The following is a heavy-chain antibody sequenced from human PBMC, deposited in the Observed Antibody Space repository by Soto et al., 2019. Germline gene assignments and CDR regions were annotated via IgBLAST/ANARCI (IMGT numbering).Heavy chain of an antibody. J-gene: IGHJ4*02. V-gene: IGHV4-59*01. CDR1: GGSTSSYY. CDR2: IYYSGST. Sequence: QVQLQESGPGLVKPSETLSLTCSVSGGSTSSYYWSWIRQPPGKGLAGIGYIYYSGSTDYSPSLKRRVTRSIDTAQNQGSRKLTSVTTADTAVYYGAATPRNGGQGTLVTVSS. D-gene: IGHD2-15*01. CDR3: AATPRN.